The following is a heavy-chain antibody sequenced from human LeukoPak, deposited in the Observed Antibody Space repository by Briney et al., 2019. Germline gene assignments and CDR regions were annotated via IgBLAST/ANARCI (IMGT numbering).Heavy chain of an antibody. J-gene: IGHJ5*02. CDR1: GGSISSSSYY. V-gene: IGHV4-39*01. CDR2: IYYSGST. Sequence: SDTLSLTCTVSGGSISSSSYYWGWIRQPPGKGLEWIGSIYYSGSTYYNPSLKSRVTISVDTSKNQFSLKLSSVTAADTAVYYCARHPPYGYFSGGDWFDPWGQGTLVTVSS. D-gene: IGHD5-18*01. CDR3: ARHPPYGYFSGGDWFDP.